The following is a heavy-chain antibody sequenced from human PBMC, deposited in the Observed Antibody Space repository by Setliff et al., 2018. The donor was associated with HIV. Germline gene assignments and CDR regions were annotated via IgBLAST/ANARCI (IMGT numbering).Heavy chain of an antibody. J-gene: IGHJ3*02. Sequence: ASVKVSCKASGYTFTGYYIHWVRQAPGQGLEWMGWINSNSGGTNYAQRFQGRVTVTRDTSISTAYMELSRLRSDDTAVYYCARVNPFLYYYDTSGHSGAFDIWGQGTVVTVSS. D-gene: IGHD3-22*01. CDR3: ARVNPFLYYYDTSGHSGAFDI. CDR2: INSNSGGT. CDR1: GYTFTGYY. V-gene: IGHV1-2*02.